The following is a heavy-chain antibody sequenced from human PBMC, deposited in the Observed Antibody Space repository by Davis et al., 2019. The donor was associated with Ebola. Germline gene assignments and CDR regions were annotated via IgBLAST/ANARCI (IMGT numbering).Heavy chain of an antibody. V-gene: IGHV3-53*04. J-gene: IGHJ4*02. Sequence: GGSLRLSCAASGFTFSSYAMSWVRQAPGKGLEWVSVIYSGGSTYYADSVKGRFTISRHNSKNTLYLQMNSLRAEDTAVYYCARGWIQLSPFDYWGQGTLVTVSS. CDR2: IYSGGST. CDR1: GFTFSSYA. CDR3: ARGWIQLSPFDY. D-gene: IGHD5-18*01.